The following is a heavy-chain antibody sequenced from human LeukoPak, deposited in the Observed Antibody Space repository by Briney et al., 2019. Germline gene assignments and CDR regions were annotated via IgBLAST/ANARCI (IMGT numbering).Heavy chain of an antibody. J-gene: IGHJ4*02. Sequence: ASVKVSCKVSGYTLTELSMHWVRQAPGKGLEWMGGFDPEDGETIYAQKFQGRVTMTEDTSTDTAYMELSSLRSEDTAVYYCATAGIVGAIPRYYFGYWGQGTLVTVSS. CDR3: ATAGIVGAIPRYYFGY. CDR1: GYTLTELS. V-gene: IGHV1-24*01. CDR2: FDPEDGET. D-gene: IGHD1-26*01.